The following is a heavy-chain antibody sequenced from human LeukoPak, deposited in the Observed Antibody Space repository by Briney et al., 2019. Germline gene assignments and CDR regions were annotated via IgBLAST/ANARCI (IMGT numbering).Heavy chain of an antibody. Sequence: GRSLRLSCSASGFTFSSYAMHWVRQAPGKGLEYVSAISSNGGSTYYADSVKGRFTISRDNTKNTLYLQMNSLRAEDTAVYYCVIGRYYDSKGYWGQGTLVTVSS. D-gene: IGHD3-22*01. CDR3: VIGRYYDSKGY. J-gene: IGHJ4*02. CDR2: ISSNGGST. V-gene: IGHV3-64D*06. CDR1: GFTFSSYA.